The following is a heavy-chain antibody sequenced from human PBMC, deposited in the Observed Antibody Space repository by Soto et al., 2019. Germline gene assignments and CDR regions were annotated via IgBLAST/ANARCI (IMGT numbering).Heavy chain of an antibody. V-gene: IGHV3-13*01. CDR2: IGTAGDT. D-gene: IGHD3-10*01. CDR3: ARVGPSITMVRGVKRYYYYGMDV. Sequence: GSLRLSCAASGFTFSSYDMRWVRQATGKGLEWVSAIGTAGDTYYPGSVKGRFTISRENAKNSLYLQMNSLRAGDTAVYYCARVGPSITMVRGVKRYYYYGMDVWGQGTTVTVSS. CDR1: GFTFSSYD. J-gene: IGHJ6*02.